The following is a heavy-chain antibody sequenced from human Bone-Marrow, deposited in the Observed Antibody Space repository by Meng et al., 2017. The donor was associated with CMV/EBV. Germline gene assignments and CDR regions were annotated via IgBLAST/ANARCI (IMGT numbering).Heavy chain of an antibody. CDR1: GGSFSGYY. Sequence: GSLRLSCAVYGGSFSGYYWSWIRQPPGKGLEWIGEINHSGSTNYNPSLKSRVTISVDTSKNQFSLKLSSVTAADTAVYYCARIGPRYCSSTSCYTTNWFDPWGQGTLVTVYS. D-gene: IGHD2-2*02. CDR3: ARIGPRYCSSTSCYTTNWFDP. J-gene: IGHJ5*02. V-gene: IGHV4-34*01. CDR2: INHSGST.